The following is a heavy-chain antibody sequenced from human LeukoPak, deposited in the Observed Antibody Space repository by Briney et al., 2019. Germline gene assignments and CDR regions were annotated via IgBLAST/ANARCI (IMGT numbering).Heavy chain of an antibody. CDR2: ISAYNNNT. Sequence: ASVKVSCKTSGYRFTTYSVSWVRQAPGQGLEWMGWISAYNNNTDFAQKFQDRVTLTTDTSTSTAYMELRSLRSDDSAVYYCVRALHHNNGWFLIGDFDYWGQGTLVTVSS. J-gene: IGHJ4*02. D-gene: IGHD6-19*01. V-gene: IGHV1-18*01. CDR3: VRALHHNNGWFLIGDFDY. CDR1: GYRFTTYS.